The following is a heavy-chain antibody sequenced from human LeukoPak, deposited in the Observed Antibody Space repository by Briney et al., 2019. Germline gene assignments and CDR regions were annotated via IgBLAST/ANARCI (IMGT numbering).Heavy chain of an antibody. CDR1: GGSISSYY. CDR3: ARGLWFGDENPPYFDY. D-gene: IGHD3-10*01. J-gene: IGHJ4*02. CDR2: IYYSGST. V-gene: IGHV4-59*08. Sequence: TSETLSLTCTVSGGSISSYYWSWIRQPPGKGLEWIGYIYYSGSTNYNPSLKSRVTISVDTSKNQFSLKLSSVTAADTAVYYCARGLWFGDENPPYFDYWGQGILVTVSS.